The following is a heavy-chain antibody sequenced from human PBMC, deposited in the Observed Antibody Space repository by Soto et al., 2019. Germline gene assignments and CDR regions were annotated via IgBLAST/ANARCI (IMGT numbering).Heavy chain of an antibody. CDR3: ARETNYDSSGYYEGPAIDY. D-gene: IGHD3-22*01. V-gene: IGHV3-48*03. CDR2: ISSSGSTI. Sequence: PGGSLRLSCAASGFTFSSYEMNWVRQAPGKGLEWVSYISSSGSTIYYADSVKGRFTISRDNAKNSLYLQMNSLRAEDTAVYYCARETNYDSSGYYEGPAIDYWGQGTLVTVSS. J-gene: IGHJ4*02. CDR1: GFTFSSYE.